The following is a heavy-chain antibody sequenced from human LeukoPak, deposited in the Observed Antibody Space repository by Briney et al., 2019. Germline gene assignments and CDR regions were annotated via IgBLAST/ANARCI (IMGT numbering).Heavy chain of an antibody. V-gene: IGHV4-30-4*01. Sequence: PSETLSLTCTVSGGSLSSGDYYWSWLRQPPGKGLEWIGYIYYSGSTYYNPSLKSRVTISVDTSKNQFSLKLSSVTAADTAVYYCARGASIRYYYYYYGMDVWGQGTTVTVSS. CDR2: IYYSGST. J-gene: IGHJ6*02. CDR1: GGSLSSGDYY. CDR3: ARGASIRYYYYYYGMDV.